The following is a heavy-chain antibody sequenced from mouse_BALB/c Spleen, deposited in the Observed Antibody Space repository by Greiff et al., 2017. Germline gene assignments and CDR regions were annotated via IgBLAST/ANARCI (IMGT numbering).Heavy chain of an antibody. J-gene: IGHJ4*01. V-gene: IGHV1-7*01. Sequence: VKLMESGAELAKPGASVKMSCKASGYTFTSYWMHWVKQRPGQGLEWIGYINPSTGYTEYNQKFKDKATLTADKSSSTAYMQLSSLTSEDSAVYYCARESYLDAMDYWGQGTSVTVSS. CDR2: INPSTGYT. CDR3: ARESYLDAMDY. CDR1: GYTFTSYW. D-gene: IGHD2-10*01.